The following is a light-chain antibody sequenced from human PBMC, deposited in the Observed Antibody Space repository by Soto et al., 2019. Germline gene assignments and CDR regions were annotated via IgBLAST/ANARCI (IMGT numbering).Light chain of an antibody. V-gene: IGLV1-47*02. CDR1: SSNIGTNS. CDR3: AAWDDSFSGWA. J-gene: IGLJ3*02. Sequence: QSVLTQAPSASGTPGQRVTISCSGSSSNIGTNSVYWYQQLPGTAPKLLMYSNNQRPSGVPGRLSGSKSGTSASLAISGLRSEDEADYYCAAWDDSFSGWAFGGGTKLTVL. CDR2: SNN.